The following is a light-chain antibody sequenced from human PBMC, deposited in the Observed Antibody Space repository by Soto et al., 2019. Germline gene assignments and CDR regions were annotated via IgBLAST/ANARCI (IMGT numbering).Light chain of an antibody. V-gene: IGKV3-15*01. CDR3: ELGRT. Sequence: GERATLSCRASQSVSSNLAWYQQKPGQAPRLLIYGASTRATGIPARFSGSGSGTEFTLSFRSLQCVQFAVYVWELGRTCGQG. J-gene: IGKJ1*01. CDR1: QSVSSN. CDR2: GAS.